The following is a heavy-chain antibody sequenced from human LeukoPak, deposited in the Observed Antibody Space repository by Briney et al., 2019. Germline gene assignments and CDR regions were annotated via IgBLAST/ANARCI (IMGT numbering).Heavy chain of an antibody. Sequence: PGGSLRLSCAASGFTFSSYAMSWVRQAPGKGLEWVSAISGSGGNTYYADSVKGRFTISRDNSKNTLYLQMNSLRAEDTAVYYCAKDSGRDYDSSGYYSYWGQGTLVTVSS. CDR3: AKDSGRDYDSSGYYSY. V-gene: IGHV3-23*01. J-gene: IGHJ4*02. CDR1: GFTFSSYA. D-gene: IGHD3-22*01. CDR2: ISGSGGNT.